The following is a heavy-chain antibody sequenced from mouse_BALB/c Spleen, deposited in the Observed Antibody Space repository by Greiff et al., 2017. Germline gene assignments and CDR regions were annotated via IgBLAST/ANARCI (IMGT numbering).Heavy chain of an antibody. D-gene: IGHD2-1*01. CDR3: ARDPPYGTCFAY. J-gene: IGHJ3*01. V-gene: IGHV7-3*02. CDR2: IRNKANGYTT. Sequence: EVKVVESGGGLVQPGGSLRLSCATSGFTFTDYYMSWVRQPPGKALEWLGFIRNKANGYTTEYSASVKGRFTISRDNSQSILYLQMNTLRAEDSATYYCARDPPYGTCFAYWGQGTLVTVSA. CDR1: GFTFTDYY.